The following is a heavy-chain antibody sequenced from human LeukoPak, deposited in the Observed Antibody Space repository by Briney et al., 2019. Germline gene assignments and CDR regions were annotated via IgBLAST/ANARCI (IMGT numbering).Heavy chain of an antibody. Sequence: GGSLRLSCAASGFTFSSYGMHWVRQAPGKGLEWVAFIRYDGSNKYYAHSVKGRFTISRDNYKNTLYLQMHSLRAEDTAVYYCAKDLKVPHYYGSGRPGGFDYWGQGTLVTVSS. CDR1: GFTFSSYG. J-gene: IGHJ4*02. CDR2: IRYDGSNK. D-gene: IGHD3-10*01. V-gene: IGHV3-30*02. CDR3: AKDLKVPHYYGSGRPGGFDY.